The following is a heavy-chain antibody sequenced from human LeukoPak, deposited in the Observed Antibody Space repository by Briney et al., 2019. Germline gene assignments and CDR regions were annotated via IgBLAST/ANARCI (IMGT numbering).Heavy chain of an antibody. J-gene: IGHJ6*04. Sequence: SETLSLICAVSGGSISSSNWWSWVRQAPGKGLEWIGETYHSGSTNYNPPLKSRVTISVDKSKNQFSLKLSSVTAADTAVYYCARMYSSAYYGMDVWGKGTTVTVSS. CDR2: TYHSGST. D-gene: IGHD6-19*01. V-gene: IGHV4-4*02. CDR3: ARMYSSAYYGMDV. CDR1: GGSISSSNW.